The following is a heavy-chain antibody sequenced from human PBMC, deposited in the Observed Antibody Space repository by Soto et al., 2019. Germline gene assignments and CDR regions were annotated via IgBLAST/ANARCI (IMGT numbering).Heavy chain of an antibody. V-gene: IGHV1-69*19. D-gene: IGHD6-19*01. CDR2: LIPIFGTA. J-gene: IGHJ5*02. CDR3: AWGIAVAGTSGSWFDP. CDR1: GGTFSSYA. Sequence: QVQLVQSGAEVKKPGSSVKVSCKASGGTFSSYAISWVRQAPGQGLEWMGGLIPIFGTANYAQKFKGRVTITADESTSTAYMEVSSLGSEDTGVYYCAWGIAVAGTSGSWFDPWGQGTLVTVSS.